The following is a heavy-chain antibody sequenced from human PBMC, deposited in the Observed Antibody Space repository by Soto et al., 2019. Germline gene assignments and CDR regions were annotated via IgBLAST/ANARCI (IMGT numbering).Heavy chain of an antibody. D-gene: IGHD5-18*01. J-gene: IGHJ4*02. CDR1: GGSISSGGYY. Sequence: QVQLQESGPGLVKPSQTLSLTCTVSGGSISSGGYYWSWIRQHPGKGLEWIGYIYYSGSTYYNPSLKSRVTISVDTSKNQFSLKLSSVTAADTAVYYCARASPDTAMDLYYFDYWGQGTLVTVFS. CDR2: IYYSGST. V-gene: IGHV4-31*03. CDR3: ARASPDTAMDLYYFDY.